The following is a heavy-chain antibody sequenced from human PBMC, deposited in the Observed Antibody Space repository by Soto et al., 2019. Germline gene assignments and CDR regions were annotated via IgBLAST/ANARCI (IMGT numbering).Heavy chain of an antibody. CDR3: ARGLYYYDSSGYSDAFDI. V-gene: IGHV1-69*01. CDR2: IIPVFGTT. D-gene: IGHD3-22*01. J-gene: IGHJ3*02. CDR1: GGTFSSYG. Sequence: QVQLVQSGTEVKKPGSSVKVSCQASGGTFSSYGVSWVRQAPGQGLEWMGRIIPVFGTTHHAQKFRGRVTLAADESTSTAYMELSSLRSEDTAVYYCARGLYYYDSSGYSDAFDIWGQGTLVTVSS.